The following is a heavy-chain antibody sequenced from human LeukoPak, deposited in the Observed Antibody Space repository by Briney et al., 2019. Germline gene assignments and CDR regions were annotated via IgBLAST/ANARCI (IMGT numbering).Heavy chain of an antibody. CDR3: ARKGSAFDY. D-gene: IGHD2-15*01. CDR1: GFTFSSYS. V-gene: IGHV3-48*01. CDR2: ISSSSSTI. Sequence: GGSLRLSCAASGFTFSSYSMNWVRQAPGKGLEWVSYISSSSSTIYYADSVKGRFTISRDNAKNSLYLQMNSLRAEDTAVCYCARKGSAFDYWGQGTLVTVSS. J-gene: IGHJ4*02.